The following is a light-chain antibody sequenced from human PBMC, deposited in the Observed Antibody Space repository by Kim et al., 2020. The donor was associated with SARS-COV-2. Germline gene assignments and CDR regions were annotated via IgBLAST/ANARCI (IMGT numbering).Light chain of an antibody. CDR2: DKN. J-gene: IGLJ2*01. CDR3: NSRDTTGHHVV. V-gene: IGLV3-19*01. CDR1: SLKTSY. Sequence: SSELTQDPAVSVALGQTVTITCRGDSLKTSYAGWSQQKAGKAPILVIYDKNSRPSGVPDRFSGSSSGYTASLTITGAQAEDEADYYCNSRDTTGHHVVFGGGTKVTVL.